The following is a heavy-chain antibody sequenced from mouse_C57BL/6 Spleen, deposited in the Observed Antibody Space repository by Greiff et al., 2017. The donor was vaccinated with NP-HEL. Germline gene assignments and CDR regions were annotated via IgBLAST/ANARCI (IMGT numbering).Heavy chain of an antibody. V-gene: IGHV1-64*01. J-gene: IGHJ1*03. CDR1: GYTFTSYW. Sequence: QVQLQQPGAELVKPGASVKLSCKASGYTFTSYWMHWVKQRPGQGLEWIGMIHPNSGSTNYNEKFKSKATLTVDKSSSTAYMQLSSLTSEDSAVYYCARELGHWYFDVWGTGTTVTVSS. D-gene: IGHD4-1*01. CDR2: IHPNSGST. CDR3: ARELGHWYFDV.